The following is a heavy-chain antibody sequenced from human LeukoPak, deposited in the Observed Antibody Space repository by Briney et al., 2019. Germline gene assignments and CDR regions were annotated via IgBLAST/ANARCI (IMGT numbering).Heavy chain of an antibody. Sequence: GGSLRLSCAASGFTFSSYGMHWVRQAPGKGLEWVAFIRYDGSNKYYADSVKGRFTISRDNSKNTLYLQMNSLRAEDTAVYYCAKGTTVTLLDFDYWGQGTLVTVSS. J-gene: IGHJ4*02. CDR3: AKGTTVTLLDFDY. V-gene: IGHV3-30*02. CDR1: GFTFSSYG. CDR2: IRYDGSNK. D-gene: IGHD4-17*01.